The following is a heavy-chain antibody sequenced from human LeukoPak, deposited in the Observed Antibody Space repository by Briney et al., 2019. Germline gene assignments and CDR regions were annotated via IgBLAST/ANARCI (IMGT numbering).Heavy chain of an antibody. CDR3: ARSVTPQYFQH. CDR1: GYTFTSYG. D-gene: IGHD4-17*01. CDR2: INTNTGNP. J-gene: IGHJ1*01. Sequence: ASVRVSCKASGYTFTSYGLNWVRQAPGQGLEWMGWINTNTGNPTYAQGFTGRFVFSLDTSVSTAYLQISSLRAEDTAVYYCARSVTPQYFQHWGQGTLVTVSS. V-gene: IGHV7-4-1*02.